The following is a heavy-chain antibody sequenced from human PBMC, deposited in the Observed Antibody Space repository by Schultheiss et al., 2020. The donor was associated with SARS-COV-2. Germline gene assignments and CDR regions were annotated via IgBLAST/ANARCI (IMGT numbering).Heavy chain of an antibody. V-gene: IGHV3-33*05. Sequence: GGSLRLSCAASGFTFSSYGMHWVRQAPGKGLEWVAVISYDGSNKYYADSVKGRFTISRDNSKNTLYLQMNSLRAEDTAVYYCAREGPYSGCPFDYWGQGTLVTVSS. CDR3: AREGPYSGCPFDY. J-gene: IGHJ4*02. CDR1: GFTFSSYG. D-gene: IGHD6-19*01. CDR2: ISYDGSNK.